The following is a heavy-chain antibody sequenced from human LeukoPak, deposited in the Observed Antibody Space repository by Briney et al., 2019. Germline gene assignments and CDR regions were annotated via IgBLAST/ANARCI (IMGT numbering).Heavy chain of an antibody. D-gene: IGHD3-16*01. CDR3: ARAGWGSDVDY. CDR1: GFTFRNFG. V-gene: IGHV3-20*04. J-gene: IGHJ4*02. CDR2: INWNGGST. Sequence: GGSLRLSCAASGFTFRNFGMHWVRQAPGKGLEWVSGINWNGGSTGYADSVKGRFTISRDNAKNSLYLQMNSLRAEDTALYYCARAGWGSDVDYWGQGTLFTVSS.